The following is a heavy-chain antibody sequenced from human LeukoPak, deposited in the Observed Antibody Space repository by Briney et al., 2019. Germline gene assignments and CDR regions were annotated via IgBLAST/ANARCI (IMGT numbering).Heavy chain of an antibody. CDR1: GFTFDDYA. CDR2: IGGDGSRT. D-gene: IGHD1-26*01. J-gene: IGHJ4*02. CDR3: AKDRGGSYLHFDY. V-gene: IGHV3-43*02. Sequence: GSLRLSCAASGFTFDDYAMYWVRQAPGKGLEWVSLIGGDGSRTYYADSVKGRFTISRDNSKNSLYLQMNSLRTEDTALYHCAKDRGGSYLHFDYWGQGTLVTVSS.